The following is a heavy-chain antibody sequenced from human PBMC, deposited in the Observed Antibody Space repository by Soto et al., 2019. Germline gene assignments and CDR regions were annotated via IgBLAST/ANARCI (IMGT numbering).Heavy chain of an antibody. CDR1: GYTFTSYY. CDR2: IKPGGSYT. V-gene: IGHV1-46*04. CDR3: AQELSDYTGYFDY. D-gene: IGHD3-16*01. J-gene: IGHJ4*02. Sequence: QVQLVQSGAEVKKPGASVRVSCKASGYTFTSYYIHWVRQAPGIGLEWMALIKPGGSYTTYAQKLWGRVTLTSDTSTSAVYMELSSLRSADTAVYYCAQELSDYTGYFDYWGQGTLVTVSS.